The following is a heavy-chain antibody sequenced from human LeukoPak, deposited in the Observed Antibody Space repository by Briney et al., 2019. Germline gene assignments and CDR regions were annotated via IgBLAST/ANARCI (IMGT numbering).Heavy chain of an antibody. CDR3: ASLKNSYDSSGYLVTDAFDI. Sequence: GASVKVSCKTSGGTFSSYAISRVRQAPGQGLEWMGWISAYNGNTNYAQKLQGRVTMTTDTSTSTAYMELRSLRSDDTAVYYCASLKNSYDSSGYLVTDAFDIWGQGTMVTVSS. V-gene: IGHV1-18*01. D-gene: IGHD3-22*01. J-gene: IGHJ3*02. CDR2: ISAYNGNT. CDR1: GGTFSSYA.